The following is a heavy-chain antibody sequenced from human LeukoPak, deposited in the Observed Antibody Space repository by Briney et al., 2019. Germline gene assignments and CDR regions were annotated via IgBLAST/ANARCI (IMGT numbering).Heavy chain of an antibody. J-gene: IGHJ4*02. CDR3: ARIGNQMATRSPFDY. D-gene: IGHD5-24*01. V-gene: IGHV4-39*07. CDR2: IYHSGST. Sequence: SETLSLTCTVSGGSISSSSYYWGWIRQPPGKGLEWIGEIYHSGSTNYNPSLKSRVTISVDKSKNQFSLKLSSVTAADTAVYYCARIGNQMATRSPFDYWGQGTLVTVSS. CDR1: GGSISSSSYY.